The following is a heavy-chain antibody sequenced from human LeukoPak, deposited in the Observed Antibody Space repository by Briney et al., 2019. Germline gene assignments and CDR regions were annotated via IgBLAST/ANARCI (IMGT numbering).Heavy chain of an antibody. V-gene: IGHV4-34*01. CDR2: INHSGST. CDR1: GGSFSGYY. J-gene: IGHJ3*02. Sequence: PSETLSLTCAVYGGSFSGYYWSWIRQPPGKGLEWIGEINHSGSTNYNPSLKRRVTISVDTSKKQFSLKLSSVPAADTAVYYCTRSTNLEAFDIWGQGTMVTVSS. CDR3: TRSTNLEAFDI. D-gene: IGHD2-8*01.